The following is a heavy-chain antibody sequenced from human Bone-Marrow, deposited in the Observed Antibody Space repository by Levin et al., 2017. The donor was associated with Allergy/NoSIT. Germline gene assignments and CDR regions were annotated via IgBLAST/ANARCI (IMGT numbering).Heavy chain of an antibody. CDR1: GFTFRSYA. D-gene: IGHD6-13*01. J-gene: IGHJ3*02. CDR2: ISGTNI. Sequence: ASVKVSCAASGFTFRSYAMSWVRQAPGKGLEWVSLISGTNIHYADSVKGRFTISRDNSKNTLYLQMDSLRAEDTAVYYCAKDRASSSWDDAFDIWGQGTMVTVSS. V-gene: IGHV3-23*01. CDR3: AKDRASSSWDDAFDI.